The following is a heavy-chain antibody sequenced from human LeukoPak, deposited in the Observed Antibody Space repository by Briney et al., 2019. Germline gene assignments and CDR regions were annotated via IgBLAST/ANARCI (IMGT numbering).Heavy chain of an antibody. CDR1: GYTFTSYG. J-gene: IGHJ6*03. Sequence: ASGRVSCKASGYTFTSYGIRWGGQAPGQGGEGRGGINAYNGNTNYAQKLQGRVPITTDTSTSTAYMELRSLRSDDTAVYYCARVTGTLKRHEYYYSMYVWGKGATVTVSS. CDR3: ARVTGTLKRHEYYYSMYV. D-gene: IGHD1-1*01. CDR2: INAYNGNT. V-gene: IGHV1-18*01.